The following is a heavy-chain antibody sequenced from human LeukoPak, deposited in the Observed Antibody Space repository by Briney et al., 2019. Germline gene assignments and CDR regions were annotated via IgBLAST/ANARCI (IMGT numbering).Heavy chain of an antibody. D-gene: IGHD4-11*01. CDR1: GGTFSSYA. Sequence: SVKVSCKASGGTFSSYAISWVRQAPGQGLEWMGRIIPILGIANYAQKFQGRVTITADKSTSTAYMELSSLRSEDTAVYYCASKRGYSNYDWFDPWGQGTLVTVSS. CDR3: ASKRGYSNYDWFDP. V-gene: IGHV1-69*04. CDR2: IIPILGIA. J-gene: IGHJ5*02.